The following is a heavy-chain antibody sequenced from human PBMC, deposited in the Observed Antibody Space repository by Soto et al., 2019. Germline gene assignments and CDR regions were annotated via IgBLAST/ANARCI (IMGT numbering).Heavy chain of an antibody. CDR1: GYNFANFW. D-gene: IGHD2-8*02. J-gene: IGHJ3*02. CDR3: AAGYSTGLDAFDI. V-gene: IGHV5-51*01. CDR2: IFPGDSDT. Sequence: GESLKSSCKGSGYNFANFWIGWVRQMPGKGLEWMGMIFPGDSDTKNSPSLEGQITMSVDKSDSSAYLQWRSLKASYTAIYYCAAGYSTGLDAFDIWGQGTMVTVSS.